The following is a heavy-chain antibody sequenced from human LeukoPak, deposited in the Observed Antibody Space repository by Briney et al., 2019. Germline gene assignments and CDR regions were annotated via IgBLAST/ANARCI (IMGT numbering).Heavy chain of an antibody. CDR1: GFTFDDYT. D-gene: IGHD3-10*01. Sequence: GGSLRLSCAASGFTFDDYTMRWVRQAPGKGLEWVSLISWDGGSTYSAASVKGRFTLSTDNSKNSLYLQMNILRTEDTAVYYCAKDKGDIRAFDIWGQGTMVTVSS. J-gene: IGHJ3*02. CDR2: ISWDGGST. CDR3: AKDKGDIRAFDI. V-gene: IGHV3-43*01.